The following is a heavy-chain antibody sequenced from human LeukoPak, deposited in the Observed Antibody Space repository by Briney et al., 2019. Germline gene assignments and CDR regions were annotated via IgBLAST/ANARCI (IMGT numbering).Heavy chain of an antibody. J-gene: IGHJ4*02. CDR2: IYYSGST. CDR1: GGSISSYY. D-gene: IGHD6-13*01. V-gene: IGHV4-59*01. CDR3: ARDLSPDSSSPIFFDY. Sequence: SETLSLTCTVSGGSISSYYWSWIRQPPGKGLEWIGYIYYSGSTNYNPSLKSRVTISVDTSKNQFSLKLSSVTAADTAVYYCARDLSPDSSSPIFFDYWGQGTLVTVSS.